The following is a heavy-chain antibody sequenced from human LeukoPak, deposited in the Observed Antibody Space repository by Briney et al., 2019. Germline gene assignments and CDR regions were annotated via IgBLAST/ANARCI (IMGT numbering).Heavy chain of an antibody. CDR2: INHSGTT. CDR3: AIDYMTGTGNAGGY. V-gene: IGHV4-34*01. D-gene: IGHD3/OR15-3a*01. Sequence: SETLSLTCAVYGGSFSDYYWSWIRQSPGKGLEWIGEINHSGTTVYNPSLKSRATLSVDTSKKQFSLKLNSVTAADTAVYYCAIDYMTGTGNAGGYWGQGTLVTVSS. J-gene: IGHJ4*02. CDR1: GGSFSDYY.